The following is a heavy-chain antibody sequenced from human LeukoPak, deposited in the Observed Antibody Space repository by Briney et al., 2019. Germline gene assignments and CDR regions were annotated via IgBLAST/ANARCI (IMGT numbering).Heavy chain of an antibody. J-gene: IGHJ4*02. Sequence: GGSLRLSCAASGFTFSSSAMNWVRQAPGKGLEWVSASGTDGDTYYAASVKGRITISRDNSKNTLYLQMTSLRAEDTAIYYCAKKTPGTHPFDYWGQGTLVTVSP. CDR1: GFTFSSSA. D-gene: IGHD6-13*01. CDR3: AKKTPGTHPFDY. CDR2: SGTDGDT. V-gene: IGHV3-23*01.